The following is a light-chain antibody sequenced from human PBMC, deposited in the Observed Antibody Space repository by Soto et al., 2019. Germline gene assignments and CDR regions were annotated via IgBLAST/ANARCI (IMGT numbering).Light chain of an antibody. Sequence: QSVLTQPPSVSGSPGQSVTISCTGTNSDIGHAARVSWYQQSPGTAPKLMIYEVNNRPSGVPDRFSGSKSGNAASLTIAGLQPEDEADYYCTSTSSSRSFVTLFGGGTKVTVL. CDR1: NSDIGHAAR. CDR2: EVN. J-gene: IGLJ3*02. CDR3: TSTSSSRSFVTL. V-gene: IGLV2-18*02.